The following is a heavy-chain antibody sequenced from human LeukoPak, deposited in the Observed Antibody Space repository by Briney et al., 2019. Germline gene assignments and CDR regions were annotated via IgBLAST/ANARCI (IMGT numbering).Heavy chain of an antibody. J-gene: IGHJ4*02. V-gene: IGHV3-49*04. CDR3: TSLIVVVVADPYYFDY. D-gene: IGHD2-15*01. CDR1: GFTFGDYA. Sequence: QPGRSLRLSCTASGFTFGDYAMSWVRQAPGKGLXWXGXXXXKAYGGTTEYAASVKGRFTISRDDSKSIAYLQMNSLKTEDTAVYYCTSLIVVVVADPYYFDYWGQGTLVTVSS. CDR2: XXXKAYGGTT.